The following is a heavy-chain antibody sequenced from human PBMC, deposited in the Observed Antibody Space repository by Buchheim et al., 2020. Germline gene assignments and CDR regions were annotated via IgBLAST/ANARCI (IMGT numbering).Heavy chain of an antibody. Sequence: QVQLQESGPGLVKPSQTLSLTCTVSGGSISSPTHYWPWIRQLPGKGLEWMGYIYYSGTTYYRPSLKSRVTMSVDTSKTQFSLRLDSVTAADTAVYYCARDYSGTWDWGQGTL. CDR1: GGSISSPTHY. V-gene: IGHV4-31*03. CDR2: IYYSGTT. CDR3: ARDYSGTWD. D-gene: IGHD6-13*01. J-gene: IGHJ4*02.